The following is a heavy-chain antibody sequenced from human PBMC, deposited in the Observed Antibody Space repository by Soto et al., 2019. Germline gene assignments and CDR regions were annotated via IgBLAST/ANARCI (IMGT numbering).Heavy chain of an antibody. CDR3: ARPRSSWPRAAFDI. CDR1: GYTFTSYD. J-gene: IGHJ3*02. CDR2: MNPNSGNT. D-gene: IGHD6-13*01. Sequence: ASVKVSCKASGYTFTSYDINWVRQATGQGLEWMGWMNPNSGNTGYAQKFQGRVTMTRNTSISTAYMELSSLRSEDTAVYYCARPRSSWPRAAFDIWGQGTMVTVSS. V-gene: IGHV1-8*01.